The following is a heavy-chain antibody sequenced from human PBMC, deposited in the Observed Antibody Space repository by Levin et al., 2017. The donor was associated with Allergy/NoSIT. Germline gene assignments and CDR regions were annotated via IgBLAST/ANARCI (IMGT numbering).Heavy chain of an antibody. CDR3: ARDSGYNSGPKGHY. V-gene: IGHV3-11*05. J-gene: IGHJ4*02. Sequence: LSLTCAASGFTFSDSYMSWIRPAPGKGLEWISYISGSSGHTDYADSVKGRFTVSRDNAKNSLYLQMNSLRAEDTAVYYCARDSGYNSGPKGHYWGQGTLVTVSS. D-gene: IGHD6-25*01. CDR2: ISGSSGHT. CDR1: GFTFSDSY.